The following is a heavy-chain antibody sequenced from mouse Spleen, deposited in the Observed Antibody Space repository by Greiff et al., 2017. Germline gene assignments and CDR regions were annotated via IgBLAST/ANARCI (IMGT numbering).Heavy chain of an antibody. CDR2: IHPNSGST. D-gene: IGHD1-1*01. CDR3: AREDYYGSRPYFDY. J-gene: IGHJ2*01. V-gene: IGHV1-64*01. CDR1: GYTFTSYW. Sequence: VQLQQPGAELVKPGASVKLSCKASGYTFTSYWMHWVKQRPGQGLEWIGMIHPNSGSTNYNEKFKSKATLTVDKSSSTAYMQLSSLTSEDSAVYYCAREDYYGSRPYFDYWGQGTTLTVSS.